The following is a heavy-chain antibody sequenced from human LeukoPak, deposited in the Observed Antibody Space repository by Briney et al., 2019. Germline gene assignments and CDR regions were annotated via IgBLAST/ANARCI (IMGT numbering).Heavy chain of an antibody. V-gene: IGHV4-34*01. CDR2: ISHSGST. CDR3: ARGGNIVVVVAATRGYYFDY. Sequence: SETLSLTCAVYGGSFSGYYWSWTRQPPGKGLEWIGEISHSGSTNYNPSLKSQVTISVDTSKNQFSLKLSSVTAADTAVYYCARGGNIVVVVAATRGYYFDYWGQGTLVTVSS. D-gene: IGHD2-15*01. J-gene: IGHJ4*02. CDR1: GGSFSGYY.